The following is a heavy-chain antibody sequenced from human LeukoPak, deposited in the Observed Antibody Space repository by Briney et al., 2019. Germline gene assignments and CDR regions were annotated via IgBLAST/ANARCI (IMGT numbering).Heavy chain of an antibody. D-gene: IGHD1-26*01. CDR2: INTDESKI. V-gene: IGHV3-74*01. J-gene: IGHJ4*02. CDR3: AKLSGTYGKGHFDY. CDR1: GFTFSSHW. Sequence: GGSLRLSCAASGFTFSSHWMHWVRQTPGKGLVWVSRINTDESKINHADSVKGRFTISRDNAKNMLYLQMNSLRAEDTAVYYCAKLSGTYGKGHFDYWGQGTLVTVSS.